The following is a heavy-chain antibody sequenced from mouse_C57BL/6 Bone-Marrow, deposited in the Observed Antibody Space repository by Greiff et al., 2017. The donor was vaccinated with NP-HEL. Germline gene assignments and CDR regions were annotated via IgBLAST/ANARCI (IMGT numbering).Heavy chain of an antibody. D-gene: IGHD4-1*01. J-gene: IGHJ2*01. V-gene: IGHV1-80*01. CDR3: AKDWSYFEY. Sequence: QVQLQQSGAELVKPGASVKISCTASGYAFSSYWMHWVKQRPGKGLEWIGQIYPGDGDTNYNGKFKGKATLTADKSSSTAYMQLSSLTSEDSAVCFCAKDWSYFEYWGQGTTLTVSS. CDR2: IYPGDGDT. CDR1: GYAFSSYW.